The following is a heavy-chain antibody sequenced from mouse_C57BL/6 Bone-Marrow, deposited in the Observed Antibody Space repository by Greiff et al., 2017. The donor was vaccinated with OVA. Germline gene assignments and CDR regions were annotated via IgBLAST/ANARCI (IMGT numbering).Heavy chain of an antibody. CDR1: GFSLTSYG. CDR3: ARYSNYGDYYAMDY. CDR2: IWSGGIT. V-gene: IGHV2-2*01. D-gene: IGHD2-5*01. J-gene: IGHJ4*01. Sequence: VQLQQSGPGLVQPSQSLSITCTVSGFSLTSYGVHWVRQSPGKGLEWLGVIWSGGITDYNAAFISRLSISKDNSKSQVFFKMNSLQADDTAIYYCARYSNYGDYYAMDYCGQGTSVTVSS.